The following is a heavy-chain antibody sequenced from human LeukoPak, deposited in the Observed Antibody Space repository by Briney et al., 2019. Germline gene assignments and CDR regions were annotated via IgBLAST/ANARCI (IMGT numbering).Heavy chain of an antibody. V-gene: IGHV3-23*01. CDR2: INGGDYST. J-gene: IGHJ4*02. Sequence: GGSLRLSCVASGFTFSSSAISWVRQAPGKGLEWLSTINGGDYSTYYADSVKGRFTISRDNSKNTLYLQMNSLRAEDTAVYYCAKCPYSSGWHHFDYWGQGTLVTVSS. CDR3: AKCPYSSGWHHFDY. CDR1: GFTFSSSA. D-gene: IGHD6-19*01.